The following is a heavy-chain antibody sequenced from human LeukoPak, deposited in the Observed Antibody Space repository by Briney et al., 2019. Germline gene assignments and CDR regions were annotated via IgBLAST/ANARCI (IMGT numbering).Heavy chain of an antibody. CDR2: IYYSGST. V-gene: IGHV4-59*08. CDR1: GGSFSGYY. J-gene: IGHJ4*02. Sequence: SETLPLTCAVYGGSFSGYYWSWIRQPPGKGLEWIGYIYYSGSTNYNPSLKSRVTISVDTSKNQFSLKLSSVTAAGTAVYYCARLIGNGIAAAGSRYYFDYWGQGTLVTVSS. D-gene: IGHD6-13*01. CDR3: ARLIGNGIAAAGSRYYFDY.